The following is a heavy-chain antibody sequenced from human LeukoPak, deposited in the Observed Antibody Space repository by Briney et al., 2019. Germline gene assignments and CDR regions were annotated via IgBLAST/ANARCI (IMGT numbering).Heavy chain of an antibody. CDR1: GGTFTKY. V-gene: IGHV1-69*13. CDR2: IILIFGTA. CDR3: ARGEVPPHYFDY. Sequence: SVKVSCKASGGTFTKYISWVRQAPGQGLEWMGGIILIFGTANYAQKFQGRVTITADESTSTAYMELSSLRSEDTAVYYCARGEVPPHYFDYWGQGTLVTVSS. J-gene: IGHJ4*02.